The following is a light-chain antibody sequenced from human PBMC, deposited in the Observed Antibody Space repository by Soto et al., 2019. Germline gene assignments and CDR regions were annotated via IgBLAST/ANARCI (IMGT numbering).Light chain of an antibody. J-gene: IGLJ1*01. Sequence: QSVLTQPASVSGSPGHSLTISCTGNSSDVGSYNLVSWYQQHPGKAPKLMIYEATKRPSGVSDRFSGSRSGNTASLTISGLQAEDEADYYCCSYASSSTYVFGTGTRSP. CDR3: CSYASSSTYV. CDR2: EAT. V-gene: IGLV2-23*01. CDR1: SSDVGSYNL.